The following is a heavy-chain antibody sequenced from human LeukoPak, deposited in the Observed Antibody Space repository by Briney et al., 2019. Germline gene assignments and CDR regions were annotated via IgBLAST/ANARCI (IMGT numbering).Heavy chain of an antibody. CDR1: GFTFSSYA. V-gene: IGHV3-23*01. Sequence: GGSLRLSCAASGFTFSSYAMSWVPQAPGKGLEWVSAISGSGGSTYYADSVKGRFTISRDNSKNTLYLQMNSLRAEDTAVYYCANPYDSSGYYYHWGQGTLVTVSS. CDR3: ANPYDSSGYYYH. CDR2: ISGSGGST. D-gene: IGHD3-22*01. J-gene: IGHJ5*02.